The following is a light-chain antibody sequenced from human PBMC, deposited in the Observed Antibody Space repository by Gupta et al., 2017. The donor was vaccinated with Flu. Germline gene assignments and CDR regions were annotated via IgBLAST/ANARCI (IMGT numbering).Light chain of an antibody. V-gene: IGLV1-51*01. CDR3: GTWYRSGTAGV. CDR1: GSNIGNSY. CDR2: ENY. J-gene: IGLJ3*02. Sequence: KATISCSGAGSNIGNSYDSRDQRYPGTARKVVIYENYKRSTRIPERFSGSKCGTSATLGITRPHTGEEADYYCGTWYRSGTAGVFGGGTKLIVL.